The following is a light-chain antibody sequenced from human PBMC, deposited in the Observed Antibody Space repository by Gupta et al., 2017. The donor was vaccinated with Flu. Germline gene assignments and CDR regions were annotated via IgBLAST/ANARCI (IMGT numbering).Light chain of an antibody. CDR1: ISNIGRNY. CDR3: AALAARSWV. J-gene: IGLJ3*02. Sequence: SGSISNIGRNYLYWYQQLPGTPPTLLIYMNDQLPSGVSPRFSGSTSGTSASLALIWLRSAADADYYCAALAARSWVFGGRTKVPVL. V-gene: IGLV1-47*01. CDR2: MND.